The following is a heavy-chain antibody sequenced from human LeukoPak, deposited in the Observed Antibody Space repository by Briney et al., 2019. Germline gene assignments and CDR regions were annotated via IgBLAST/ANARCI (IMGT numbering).Heavy chain of an antibody. V-gene: IGHV1-69*04. J-gene: IGHJ4*02. Sequence: VASVKVSCQASGYTFSSYGISWVRQAPGQGLEWMGRIIPILGIANYAQKFQGRVTITADKSTSTAYMELSSLRSEDTAVYYCARVGGYSSSWADYWGQGTLVTVSS. CDR2: IIPILGIA. CDR1: GYTFSSYG. D-gene: IGHD6-13*01. CDR3: ARVGGYSSSWADY.